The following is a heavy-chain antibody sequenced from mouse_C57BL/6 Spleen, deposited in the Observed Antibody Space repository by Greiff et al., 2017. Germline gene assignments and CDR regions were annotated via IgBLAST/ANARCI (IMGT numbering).Heavy chain of an antibody. D-gene: IGHD1-1*01. J-gene: IGHJ2*01. CDR3: ARRDYGSSYADY. Sequence: EVQLQQSGPELVKPGASVKIPCKASGYTFTDYNMDWVKQSHGKSLEWIGDINPNNGGTIYNQKFKGKATLTVDKSSSTAYMELRSLTSEDTAVYYCARRDYGSSYADYWGQGTTLTVSS. V-gene: IGHV1-18*01. CDR1: GYTFTDYN. CDR2: INPNNGGT.